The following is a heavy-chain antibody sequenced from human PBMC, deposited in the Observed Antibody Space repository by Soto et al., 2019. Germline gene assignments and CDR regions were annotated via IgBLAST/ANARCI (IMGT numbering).Heavy chain of an antibody. J-gene: IGHJ5*02. CDR2: IYYSGST. CDR3: ARQCRGQEDWFDP. Sequence: SETLSLTCTVSGGSISSSSYYWGWIRQPPGKGLEWIGSIYYSGSTYYNPSLKSRVTISVDTSKNQFSLKLSSVTAADTAVYYCARQCRGQEDWFDPWGQGTLVTVSS. CDR1: GGSISSSSYY. V-gene: IGHV4-39*01. D-gene: IGHD3-10*01.